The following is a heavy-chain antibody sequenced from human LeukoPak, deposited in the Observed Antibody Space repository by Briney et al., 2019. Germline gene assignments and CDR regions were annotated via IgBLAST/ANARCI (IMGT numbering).Heavy chain of an antibody. Sequence: PGGSLRLSCAASGFTFSSYAMHWVRQAPGKGLEWVAVISYDGSNKYYADSVKGRFTISRDNSKNTLYLQMNSLRAEDTAVYYCARDQTYCSGGSCCLDYWGQGTLVTVS. CDR3: ARDQTYCSGGSCCLDY. CDR2: ISYDGSNK. D-gene: IGHD2-15*01. V-gene: IGHV3-30-3*01. CDR1: GFTFSSYA. J-gene: IGHJ4*02.